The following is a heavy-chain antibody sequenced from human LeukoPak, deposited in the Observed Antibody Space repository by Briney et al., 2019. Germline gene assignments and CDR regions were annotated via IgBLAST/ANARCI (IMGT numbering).Heavy chain of an antibody. D-gene: IGHD5-24*01. CDR3: ARSFGWLQSGFDAFDI. CDR2: IYYSGST. CDR1: GGSISSHY. Sequence: SETLSLTCTVSGGSISSHYWSWIRQPPGKGLEWIGYIYYSGSTNYNPSLKSRVTISVDTSKNQFFLNLSSVTSADTVVYYCARSFGWLQSGFDAFDIGGQGTMVTVPS. V-gene: IGHV4-59*11. J-gene: IGHJ3*02.